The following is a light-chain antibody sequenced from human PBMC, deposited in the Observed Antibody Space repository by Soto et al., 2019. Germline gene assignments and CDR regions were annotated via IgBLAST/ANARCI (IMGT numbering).Light chain of an antibody. CDR3: HQYNYYRPT. Sequence: IQMTQSPSSLSASVGDRVTITGRASQTISSWLAWYQQKPGKAPKLLIYKASTLKSGVPSRFSGSGSGTEFTLTISSLQPEDFATYYCHQYNYYRPTFGQGTKVDIK. CDR2: KAS. CDR1: QTISSW. V-gene: IGKV1-5*03. J-gene: IGKJ1*01.